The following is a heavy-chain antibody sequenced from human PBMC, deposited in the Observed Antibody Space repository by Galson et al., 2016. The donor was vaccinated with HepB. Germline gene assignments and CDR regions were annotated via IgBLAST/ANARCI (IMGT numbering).Heavy chain of an antibody. CDR3: VGWDGDLNT. V-gene: IGHV3-7*03. Sequence: SLRLSCAASGFSFSTSGMSWVRQTPGRGLAWVAHINQDGSDINYVDPGKGRFTISRDKAKKSLYLQLKSLRVDDTALYYCVGWDGDLNTWGQGTLVTVSS. CDR2: INQDGSDI. J-gene: IGHJ4*02. D-gene: IGHD3-10*01. CDR1: GFSFSTSG.